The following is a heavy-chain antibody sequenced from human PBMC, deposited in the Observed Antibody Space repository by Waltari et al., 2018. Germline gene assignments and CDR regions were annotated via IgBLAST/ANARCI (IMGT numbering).Heavy chain of an antibody. V-gene: IGHV4-34*01. CDR1: GGSFSGYY. Sequence: QVQLQQWGAGLLKPSETLSLTCAVYGGSFSGYYWSWIRQPPGKGLEWIGEINHMGSTNYNPSLKSRVTISVDTSKNQFSLKLSSVTAADTAVYYCARQTYYYDSSGYYRPNYYYGMDVWGQGTTVTVSS. CDR3: ARQTYYYDSSGYYRPNYYYGMDV. CDR2: INHMGST. J-gene: IGHJ6*02. D-gene: IGHD3-22*01.